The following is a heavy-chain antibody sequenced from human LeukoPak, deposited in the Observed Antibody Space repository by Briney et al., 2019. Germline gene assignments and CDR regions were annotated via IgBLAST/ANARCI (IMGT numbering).Heavy chain of an antibody. V-gene: IGHV4-4*09. J-gene: IGHJ6*03. Sequence: PSETLSLTCTVSGGSISSYYWSWIRQPPGKGLEWIGYIYTSGSTNYNPSLKSRVTISVDTSKNQFSLKLSSVTAADTAVYYCARQGGHYCDSSGYYLIGYYYMDVWGKGTTVTVSS. CDR1: GGSISSYY. CDR3: ARQGGHYCDSSGYYLIGYYYMDV. CDR2: IYTSGST. D-gene: IGHD3-22*01.